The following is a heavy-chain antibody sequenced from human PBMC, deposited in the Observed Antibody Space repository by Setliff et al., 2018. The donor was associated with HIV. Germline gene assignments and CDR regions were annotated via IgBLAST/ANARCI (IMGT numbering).Heavy chain of an antibody. J-gene: IGHJ6*03. Sequence: GASVKVSCKASGYSLTRHDINWVRQAPGQGLEWVGWINPNSGNTAYAQNFQGRVTMTSETSTSTLYLEVSSLGSEQTAVFYCARTFSDNYRGHHYYYFDVWGEGTTVTVSS. CDR3: ARTFSDNYRGHHYYYFDV. CDR2: INPNSGNT. D-gene: IGHD1-1*01. CDR1: GYSLTRHD. V-gene: IGHV1-8*01.